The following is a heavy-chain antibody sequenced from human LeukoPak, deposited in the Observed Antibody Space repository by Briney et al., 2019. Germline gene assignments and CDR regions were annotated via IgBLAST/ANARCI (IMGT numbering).Heavy chain of an antibody. CDR1: GFTVSSNY. D-gene: IGHD6-13*01. V-gene: IGHV3-53*01. CDR2: IYSGGST. J-gene: IGHJ4*02. Sequence: GGSLRLSCVASGFTVSSNYMSWVRQAPGKGLEWVSVIYSGGSTYNADSVKGRFTISRDNSKNTLYLQMYSLRAEDTALYYCARDSWWGSSRLFDSWGQGTLVSVSS. CDR3: ARDSWWGSSRLFDS.